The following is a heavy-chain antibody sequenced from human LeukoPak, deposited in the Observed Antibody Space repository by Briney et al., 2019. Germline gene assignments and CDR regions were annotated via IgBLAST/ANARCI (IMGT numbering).Heavy chain of an antibody. CDR1: GSIFTSYW. V-gene: IGHV5-10-1*01. J-gene: IGHJ5*02. CDR3: ARDVWFGEFSWFDP. D-gene: IGHD3-10*01. CDR2: IDPSDSYT. Sequence: TGASLQISCKGSGSIFTSYWISWVRQLPGKGLEWMGRIDPSDSYTNYSPSFQGHVTISADKSISTAYLQWSSLKASDTAMYYCARDVWFGEFSWFDPWGQGTLVTVSS.